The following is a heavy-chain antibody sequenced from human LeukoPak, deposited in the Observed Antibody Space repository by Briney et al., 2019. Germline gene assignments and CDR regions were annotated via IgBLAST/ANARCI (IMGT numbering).Heavy chain of an antibody. J-gene: IGHJ5*02. Sequence: TGGSLRLSCAASGFTFSNAWMSWVRQAPGKGLEWVARIKSNTDGGTTDYAAPVKGRFTISRDDSKDTLYLQMTSLRAEDTALYYCAKCGGSYPLNWFDPWGQGTLVTVSS. CDR1: GFTFSNAW. D-gene: IGHD1-26*01. CDR2: IKSNTDGGTT. V-gene: IGHV3-15*01. CDR3: AKCGGSYPLNWFDP.